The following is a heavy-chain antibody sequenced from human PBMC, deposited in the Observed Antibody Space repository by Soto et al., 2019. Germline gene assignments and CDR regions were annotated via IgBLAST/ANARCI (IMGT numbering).Heavy chain of an antibody. CDR2: ISGSGGST. V-gene: IGHV3-23*01. D-gene: IGHD3-16*01. CDR3: AKSGGLAPLGTWGDYYYYYGMDV. Sequence: EVQLLESGGGLVQPGGSLRLSCAASGFTFSSYAMSWVRQAPGKGLEWVSAISGSGGSTYYADSVKGRFTISRDNSKNTLYLQMNSLRAEDTAVYYCAKSGGLAPLGTWGDYYYYYGMDVWGQGTTVTVSS. J-gene: IGHJ6*02. CDR1: GFTFSSYA.